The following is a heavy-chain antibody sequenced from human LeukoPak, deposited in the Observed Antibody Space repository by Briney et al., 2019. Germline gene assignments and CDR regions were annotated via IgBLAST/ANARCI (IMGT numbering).Heavy chain of an antibody. CDR1: GFIFSSYW. V-gene: IGHV3-23*01. D-gene: IGHD3-10*01. Sequence: QTGGSLRLSCEASGFIFSSYWMSWVRQAPGKGLEWVSAITGGGGSTYYADSVKGRFTISRDNSKNTLYLQMNSLRAEDTAVYYCAKDRSYSGFSGRGAYFDYWGQGTLVTVSS. J-gene: IGHJ4*02. CDR3: AKDRSYSGFSGRGAYFDY. CDR2: ITGGGGST.